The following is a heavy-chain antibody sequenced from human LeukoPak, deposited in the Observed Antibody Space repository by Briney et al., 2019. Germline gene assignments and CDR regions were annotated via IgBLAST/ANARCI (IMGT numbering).Heavy chain of an antibody. CDR1: GYTFTGYY. V-gene: IGHV1-2*02. CDR2: INPNSGGT. Sequence: ASVKVSCKASGYTFTGYYTHWVRQAPGQGLEWMGWINPNSGGTNYAQKFQGRVTMTRDTSISTAYMELSRLRSDDTAVHYCAREVVVGLFQAFDIWGQGTMVTVSS. J-gene: IGHJ3*02. D-gene: IGHD2-2*01. CDR3: AREVVVGLFQAFDI.